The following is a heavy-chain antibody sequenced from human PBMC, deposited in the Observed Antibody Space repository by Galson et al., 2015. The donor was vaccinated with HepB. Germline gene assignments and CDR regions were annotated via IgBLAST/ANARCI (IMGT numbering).Heavy chain of an antibody. CDR2: IYYDGCSK. Sequence: SLRLSCAASGLIFSNYGMHWVRQAPGKGLEWVSRIYYDGCSKYYADSVKGRFTISKDNSKNTLYLQMNSLRPEDTAIYYCATSNPSVAIGEDWGQGTLVTVSS. D-gene: IGHD5-12*01. CDR1: GLIFSNYG. CDR3: ATSNPSVAIGED. J-gene: IGHJ4*02. V-gene: IGHV3-33*01.